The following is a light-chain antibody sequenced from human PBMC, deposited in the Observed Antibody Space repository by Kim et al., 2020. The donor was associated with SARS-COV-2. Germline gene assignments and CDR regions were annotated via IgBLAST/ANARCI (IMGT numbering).Light chain of an antibody. CDR2: AAS. J-gene: IGKJ2*01. Sequence: AIRMTQSPSSLSASTGDRVTITCRASQGISSYLAWYQQKPGKAPKLLIYAASTLQSGVPSRFSGSGSGTDFTLTISCLQSEDFGIYSCQQYYSYPYTFGQGTKLEI. CDR3: QQYYSYPYT. CDR1: QGISSY. V-gene: IGKV1-8*01.